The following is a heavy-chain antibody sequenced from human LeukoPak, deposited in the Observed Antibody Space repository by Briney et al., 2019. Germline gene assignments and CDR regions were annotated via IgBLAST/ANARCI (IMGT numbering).Heavy chain of an antibody. Sequence: PSETLSLTSTISGGSISSGGYYWSWIRQHPGKGLEWIGYIYYSGSTYYNPSLKSRVTISVDTSKNQFSLKLSSVTAADTAVYYCAREGMAAAGYYMDVWGKGTTVTVSS. CDR2: IYYSGST. D-gene: IGHD6-13*01. J-gene: IGHJ6*03. CDR1: GGSISSGGYY. CDR3: AREGMAAAGYYMDV. V-gene: IGHV4-31*03.